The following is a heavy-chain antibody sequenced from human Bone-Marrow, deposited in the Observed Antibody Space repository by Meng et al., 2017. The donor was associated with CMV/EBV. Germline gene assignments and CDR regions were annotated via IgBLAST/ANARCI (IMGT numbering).Heavy chain of an antibody. Sequence: GESLKISCAASGFTFSSYAMHWVRQALGKGLEWVSYISSSGSTIYYADSVKGRFTISRDNAKNSLYLQMNSLRAEDTAVYYCARDREVGYQLPYYYYYGMDVWGQGTTVTVSS. J-gene: IGHJ6*02. CDR2: ISSSGSTI. D-gene: IGHD2-2*01. CDR3: ARDREVGYQLPYYYYYGMDV. V-gene: IGHV3-48*04. CDR1: GFTFSSYA.